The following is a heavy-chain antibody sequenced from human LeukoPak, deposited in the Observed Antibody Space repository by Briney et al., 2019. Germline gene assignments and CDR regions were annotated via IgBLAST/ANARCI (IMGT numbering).Heavy chain of an antibody. Sequence: ASVKVSCKASGGTFSSYAISWVRQAPGQGLEWMGGIIPIFGTANYAQKLQGRVTMTTDTSTSTAYMELRSLRSDDTAVYYCARNSMIVVNQLGYWGQGTLVTVSS. CDR3: ARNSMIVVNQLGY. CDR1: GGTFSSYA. V-gene: IGHV1-69*05. J-gene: IGHJ4*02. CDR2: IIPIFGTA. D-gene: IGHD3-22*01.